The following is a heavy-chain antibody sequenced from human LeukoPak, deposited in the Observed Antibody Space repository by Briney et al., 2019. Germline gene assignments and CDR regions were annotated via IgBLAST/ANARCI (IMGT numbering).Heavy chain of an antibody. CDR1: GFTFRSCA. CDR2: ISGSGGST. D-gene: IGHD5-12*01. V-gene: IGHV3-23*01. J-gene: IGHJ4*02. Sequence: PGGSLRLSCAASGFTFRSCAMSWVRQAPGKGLEWVSAISGSGGSTYYADSVKGRFTISRDNSKNTLYLQMNSLRAEDTAIYYCARGNYGSDRGYFDYWGQGTLVTVSS. CDR3: ARGNYGSDRGYFDY.